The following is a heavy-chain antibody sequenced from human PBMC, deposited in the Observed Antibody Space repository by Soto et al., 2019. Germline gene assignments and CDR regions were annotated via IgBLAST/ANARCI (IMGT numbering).Heavy chain of an antibody. D-gene: IGHD3-10*01. Sequence: PSETLSLTCTVSGDSIGTFYWSWIRQPPGKGLEWIGYIYYTGSTNYNPSLKSRVTMSVDTSKKQFSLKLTSVTAADTAVYYCARQRGNYFDYWGQGSLVTVSS. V-gene: IGHV4-59*01. CDR2: IYYTGST. J-gene: IGHJ4*02. CDR3: ARQRGNYFDY. CDR1: GDSIGTFY.